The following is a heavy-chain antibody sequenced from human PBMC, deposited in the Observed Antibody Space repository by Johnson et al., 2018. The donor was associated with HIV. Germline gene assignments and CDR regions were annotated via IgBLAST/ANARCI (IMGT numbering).Heavy chain of an antibody. CDR1: GFAFSSYG. D-gene: IGHD6-13*01. Sequence: QVQLVESGGGVVQPGGSLRLSCAASGFAFSSYGMHWVRQAPGKGLEWVTFIRYDGSNEYYADSVKGRFTISRDNSKNTLYLQMNSLRAEDTAVYYCARGIAAAPLWAFDIWGHGTMVTVSS. V-gene: IGHV3-30*02. CDR3: ARGIAAAPLWAFDI. J-gene: IGHJ3*02. CDR2: IRYDGSNE.